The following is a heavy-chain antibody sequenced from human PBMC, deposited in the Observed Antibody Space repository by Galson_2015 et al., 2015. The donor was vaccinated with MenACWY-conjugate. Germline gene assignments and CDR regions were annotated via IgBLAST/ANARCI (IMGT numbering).Heavy chain of an antibody. CDR2: ISPGDSNT. CDR3: ARHPPGGRGLDV. V-gene: IGHV5-51*01. Sequence: QSGAEVKKSGESLKISCQGSGSSFTPYWIAWVRQMPGRGLEWVGLISPGDSNTRYSPSFQGQVTISADKSISTAYLQWSSLKASDTAMYYCARHPPGGRGLDVWGQGTTVTVSS. CDR1: GSSFTPYW. D-gene: IGHD1-26*01. J-gene: IGHJ6*02.